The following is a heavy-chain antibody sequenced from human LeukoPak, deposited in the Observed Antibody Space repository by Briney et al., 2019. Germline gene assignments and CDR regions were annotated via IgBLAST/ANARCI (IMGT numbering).Heavy chain of an antibody. V-gene: IGHV3-21*01. CDR1: GFTFSSYA. CDR2: ISSSSSYI. D-gene: IGHD2-2*01. CDR3: ARAPATVVVFDY. J-gene: IGHJ4*02. Sequence: PGGSLRLSCAASGFTFSSYAMSWVRQAPGKGLEWVSSISSSSSYIYYADSVKGRFTISRDNAKNSLYLQMNSLRAEDTAVYYCARAPATVVVFDYWGQGTLVTVSS.